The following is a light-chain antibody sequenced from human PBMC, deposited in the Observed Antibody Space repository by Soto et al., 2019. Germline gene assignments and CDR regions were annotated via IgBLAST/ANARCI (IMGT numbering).Light chain of an antibody. CDR1: QSVSSN. Sequence: EIMMTQSPATLSVSPGARATLSCRASQSVSSNFAWYQQKPGQAPRLLIYGASTRATGIPARFSGSGSGTEFTLTISSLQPEDFAVYYCQQYNNWPPINFGQGTRLEIK. V-gene: IGKV3-15*01. CDR3: QQYNNWPPIN. CDR2: GAS. J-gene: IGKJ5*01.